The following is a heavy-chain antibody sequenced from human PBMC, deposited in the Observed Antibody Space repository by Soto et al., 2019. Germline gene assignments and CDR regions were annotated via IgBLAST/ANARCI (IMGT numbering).Heavy chain of an antibody. D-gene: IGHD4-17*01. Sequence: EVQLLESGGGLVQPGGSPRLSCVASGFAFSSYGMSWVRQVPGKGLEWVSTISDAAGSAYYVDSVKGRFTISRDNSKKTLYLHMNSLRAEDSAVYYCARPYGGKIGDAPDLWGPGTRVTVSS. CDR3: ARPYGGKIGDAPDL. CDR1: GFAFSSYG. V-gene: IGHV3-23*01. CDR2: ISDAAGSA. J-gene: IGHJ3*01.